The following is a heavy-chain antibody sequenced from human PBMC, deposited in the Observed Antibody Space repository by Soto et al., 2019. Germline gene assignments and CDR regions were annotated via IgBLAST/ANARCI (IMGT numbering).Heavy chain of an antibody. D-gene: IGHD1-26*01. V-gene: IGHV3-33*01. J-gene: IGHJ3*02. CDR1: GFTFSSYG. Sequence: QVQLVESGGGVVQPGRSLRHSCAASGFTFSSYGMHWVRQAPGKGLEWVAVIWYDGSNKYYADSVKGRFTISRDNSKNTLSLQMISLKSEDTAVYYCARPAVGATGADAFDIWGQGTMVAVSS. CDR3: ARPAVGATGADAFDI. CDR2: IWYDGSNK.